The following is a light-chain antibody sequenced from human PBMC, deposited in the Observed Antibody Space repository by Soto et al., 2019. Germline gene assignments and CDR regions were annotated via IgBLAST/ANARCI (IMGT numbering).Light chain of an antibody. V-gene: IGKV1-5*03. CDR1: QSIDFW. Sequence: DIQLTQSPSTLSASVGDRVTITCRASQSIDFWLAWYQQKPGKAPKLLIYKASTLESGVPSRFSGSGSGTEFTLTISSLQPDDFATYYCQQYNSSSFYSFGQGTKLEI. CDR2: KAS. J-gene: IGKJ2*01. CDR3: QQYNSSSFYS.